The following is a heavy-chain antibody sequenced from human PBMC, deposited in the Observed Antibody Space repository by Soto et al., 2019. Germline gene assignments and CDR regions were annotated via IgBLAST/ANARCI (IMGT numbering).Heavy chain of an antibody. Sequence: HPGGSLRLSCAASGFTFSSYAMSWVRQAPGKGLEWVSAISGSGGSTYYADSVKGRFTISRDNSKNTLYLQMNSLRAEDTAVYYCAKAYDILTGYYSYYGMDVWGQGTTVTVSS. D-gene: IGHD3-9*01. CDR1: GFTFSSYA. V-gene: IGHV3-23*01. CDR3: AKAYDILTGYYSYYGMDV. J-gene: IGHJ6*02. CDR2: ISGSGGST.